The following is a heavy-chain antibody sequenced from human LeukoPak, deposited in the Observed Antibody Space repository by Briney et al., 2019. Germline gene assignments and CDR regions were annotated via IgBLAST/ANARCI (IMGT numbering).Heavy chain of an antibody. CDR2: INPNSGGT. CDR3: ARGSLNYPYYFDY. D-gene: IGHD4-11*01. Sequence: ASVKVSCKASGYTFTGYYMHWARQAPGQGLEWMGWINPNSGGTNYAQRFQGRVTMTRDTSITTAYMDLSRLRSDDTAVYYCARGSLNYPYYFDYWGQGTLVTVSS. CDR1: GYTFTGYY. J-gene: IGHJ4*02. V-gene: IGHV1-2*02.